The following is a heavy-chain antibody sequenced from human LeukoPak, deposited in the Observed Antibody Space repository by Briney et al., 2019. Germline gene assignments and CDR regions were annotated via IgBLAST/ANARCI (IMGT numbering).Heavy chain of an antibody. D-gene: IGHD3-3*02. J-gene: IGHJ4*02. Sequence: SETLSLTCTVSGGSITSYYWSWIRQPPGEGLEWIGYIYYSGSTNYNPSLMSRVTISVDTSKNQFSLKLSSVTAADTAVYYCARGLHFWSGYYGYYFDYWGQGTLVTVSS. V-gene: IGHV4-59*01. CDR2: IYYSGST. CDR3: ARGLHFWSGYYGYYFDY. CDR1: GGSITSYY.